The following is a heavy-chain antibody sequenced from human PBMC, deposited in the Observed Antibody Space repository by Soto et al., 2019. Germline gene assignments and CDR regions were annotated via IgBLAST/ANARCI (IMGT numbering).Heavy chain of an antibody. Sequence: GGSLRLSCAASGFTFSSYAMHWVRQAPGKGLEWVAVISYDGSNKYYADSVKGRFTISRDNSKNTLYLQMNSLRAEDTAVYYCARETRYYYDSSGYDAFDIWGQGTMVTVSS. CDR3: ARETRYYYDSSGYDAFDI. CDR2: ISYDGSNK. J-gene: IGHJ3*02. CDR1: GFTFSSYA. D-gene: IGHD3-22*01. V-gene: IGHV3-30-3*01.